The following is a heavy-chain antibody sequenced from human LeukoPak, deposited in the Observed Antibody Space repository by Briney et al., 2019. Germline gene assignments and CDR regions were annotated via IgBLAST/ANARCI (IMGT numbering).Heavy chain of an antibody. Sequence: GGSLRLSCAASGFTFSSYAMHWVRQAPGKGLEWVAVISYDGSNKYYADSVKGRFTISRDNSKNTLYLQMNSLRAEDTAVYYCARDVARYYYDSNGSVYWGQGTLVTVSS. CDR1: GFTFSSYA. D-gene: IGHD3-22*01. J-gene: IGHJ4*02. V-gene: IGHV3-30-3*01. CDR2: ISYDGSNK. CDR3: ARDVARYYYDSNGSVY.